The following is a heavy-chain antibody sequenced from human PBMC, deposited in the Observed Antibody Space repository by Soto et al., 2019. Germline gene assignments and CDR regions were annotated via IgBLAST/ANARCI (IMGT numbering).Heavy chain of an antibody. Sequence: QKQLVQSGPEVKKPGTSVKVSCEASGFTFSDSAVQWVRQARGQRLEWIGWIVVGSGNINYAQKVQERVTITRDMSTTTAYMELSSLRVEDTAVYYCAAGHYDFSSGPEGIDVWGQGTTVTVSS. V-gene: IGHV1-58*01. CDR3: AAGHYDFSSGPEGIDV. CDR1: GFTFSDSA. J-gene: IGHJ6*02. CDR2: IVVGSGNI. D-gene: IGHD3-3*01.